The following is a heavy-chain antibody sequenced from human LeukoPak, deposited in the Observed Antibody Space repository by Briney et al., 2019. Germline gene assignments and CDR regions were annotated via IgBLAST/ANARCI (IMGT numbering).Heavy chain of an antibody. J-gene: IGHJ4*02. CDR3: ARHMFSGWSDSNNFDY. V-gene: IGHV5-51*01. Sequence: NHGESLKISCKASGYKFTNYWIGWVRQMPGKGLEWMTIIYPGDSETRYSPSFQGQVTISADKSIGTTYLQWSSLKASDTAIYYCARHMFSGWSDSNNFDYWGQGTLVTVSS. CDR1: GYKFTNYW. D-gene: IGHD6-19*01. CDR2: IYPGDSET.